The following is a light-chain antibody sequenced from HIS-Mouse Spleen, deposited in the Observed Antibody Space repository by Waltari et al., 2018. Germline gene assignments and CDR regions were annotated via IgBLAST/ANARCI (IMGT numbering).Light chain of an antibody. J-gene: IGLJ2*01. CDR2: EDS. Sequence: SYDLTQPPSVSVSPGQTARITCSGDALPKTSPYWYQQKSGQAPVLVIYEDSKRPSGIPERFSGSSAGTMATLTISGAQVEDEADYYCYSTDSSGNHRVFGGGTKLTVL. CDR3: YSTDSSGNHRV. V-gene: IGLV3-10*01. CDR1: ALPKTS.